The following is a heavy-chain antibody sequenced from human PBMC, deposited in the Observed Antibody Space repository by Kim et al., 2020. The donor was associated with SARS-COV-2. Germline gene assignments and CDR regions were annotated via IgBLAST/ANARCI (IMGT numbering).Heavy chain of an antibody. V-gene: IGHV4-59*09. D-gene: IGHD3-10*01. Sequence: YNPSLKSRVTISVDTSKNQFSLKLSSVTAADTAVYYCARGRGLWFGEYYYWGQGTLVTVSS. J-gene: IGHJ4*02. CDR3: ARGRGLWFGEYYY.